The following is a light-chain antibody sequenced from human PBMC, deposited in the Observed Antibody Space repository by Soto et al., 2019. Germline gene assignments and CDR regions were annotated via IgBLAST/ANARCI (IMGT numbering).Light chain of an antibody. Sequence: EIVLTQSPGTLSLSPGERATLSCMASQSVSSSYLAWYQQKPGQAPRLLIYGASSRATGIPDRFSGSGSGTDFTLTISRLEPEDFAVYYCQQNDSSPSWTFGQGTKVDIK. J-gene: IGKJ1*01. CDR1: QSVSSSY. CDR3: QQNDSSPSWT. CDR2: GAS. V-gene: IGKV3-20*01.